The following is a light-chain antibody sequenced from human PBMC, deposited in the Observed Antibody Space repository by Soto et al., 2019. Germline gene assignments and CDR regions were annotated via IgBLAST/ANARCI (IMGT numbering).Light chain of an antibody. J-gene: IGLJ1*01. CDR1: SSDIGSYNR. CDR2: EVN. Sequence: QSALTQPASVSGSPGQSITISCTGTSSDIGSYNRVSWYQQPPGTAPKLIIYEVNNRPSGVPDRLSGSKSGNTASLTISGLQAEDEADYYCNSFTTSSTYVFGTGTKLTVL. CDR3: NSFTTSSTYV. V-gene: IGLV2-18*02.